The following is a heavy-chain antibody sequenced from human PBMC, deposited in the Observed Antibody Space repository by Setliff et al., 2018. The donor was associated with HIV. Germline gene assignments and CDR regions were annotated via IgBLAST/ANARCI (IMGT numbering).Heavy chain of an antibody. Sequence: QTLSLTCTVSGASVTNVLYYWSWLRQPAGKGLEWIGHIYTSGNSRYTNYNSSLESRVAISLDTSSNQFSLKLSSVTAADTAVYHCAREREAWSAYDSWGQGTLVTVSS. V-gene: IGHV4-61*09. CDR3: AREREAWSAYDS. J-gene: IGHJ5*02. CDR2: IYTSGNSRYT. CDR1: GASVTNVLYY. D-gene: IGHD3-3*01.